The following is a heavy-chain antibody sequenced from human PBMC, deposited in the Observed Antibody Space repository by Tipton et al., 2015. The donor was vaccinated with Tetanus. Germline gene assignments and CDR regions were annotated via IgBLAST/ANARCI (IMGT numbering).Heavy chain of an antibody. V-gene: IGHV3-30*02. Sequence: SGFIFSSSVFHWVRQAPGLRLEWLAFIGHEGTPKLYAGSAKGRFTISRDYSKNTVFLDMSNLRAEDTALYYCAKDFEWSFDYWGQGTRVTVSS. D-gene: IGHD3-3*01. CDR3: AKDFEWSFDY. CDR2: IGHEGTPK. J-gene: IGHJ4*02. CDR1: GFIFSSSV.